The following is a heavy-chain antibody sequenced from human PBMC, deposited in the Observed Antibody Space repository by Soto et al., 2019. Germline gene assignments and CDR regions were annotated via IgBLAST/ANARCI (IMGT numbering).Heavy chain of an antibody. J-gene: IGHJ6*03. CDR3: AREVDCSSTSCYFRTLYYYYYYYMDV. V-gene: IGHV1-8*01. CDR1: GYTFTSYD. CDR2: MNPNSGNT. Sequence: GASVKVSCKASGYTFTSYDINWVRQATGQGLEWMGWMNPNSGNTGYAQKFQGRVTMTRNTSISTAYMELSSLRSEDTAVYYCAREVDCSSTSCYFRTLYYYYYYYMDVWGKGTTVTVSS. D-gene: IGHD2-2*01.